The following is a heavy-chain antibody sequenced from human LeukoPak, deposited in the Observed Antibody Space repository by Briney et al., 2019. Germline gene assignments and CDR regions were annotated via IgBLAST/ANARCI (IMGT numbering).Heavy chain of an antibody. CDR3: ARSYFDWLLGYFDY. CDR1: GYTFTGYY. V-gene: IGHV1-2*02. J-gene: IGHJ4*02. Sequence: ASVKVSCKASGYTFTGYYVHWVRQAPGQGLEWMGWINPNSGGTNYAQKFQGRVTMTRDTSISTAYMELSRLRSDDTAVYYCARSYFDWLLGYFDYWGQGTLVTVSS. D-gene: IGHD3-9*01. CDR2: INPNSGGT.